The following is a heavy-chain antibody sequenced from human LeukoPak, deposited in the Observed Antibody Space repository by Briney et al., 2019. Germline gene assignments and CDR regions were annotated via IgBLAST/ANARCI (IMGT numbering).Heavy chain of an antibody. V-gene: IGHV3-30*03. J-gene: IGHJ4*02. Sequence: PGGSLRLSCAASEFTFNNHDMHWVRQAPGKGLEWVAAISYDGRNKYYADSVKGRFTISRDNSKNTLNLQMNSLRTEDTAVYYCARSYSSSRGTFDYWGQGTLVTVSS. D-gene: IGHD6-6*01. CDR3: ARSYSSSRGTFDY. CDR1: EFTFNNHD. CDR2: ISYDGRNK.